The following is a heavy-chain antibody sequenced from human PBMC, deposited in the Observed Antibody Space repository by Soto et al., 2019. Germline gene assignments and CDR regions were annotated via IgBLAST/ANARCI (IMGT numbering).Heavy chain of an antibody. CDR3: ASRDIVVVPAAKYCYYGMDV. CDR1: GGTFSSYA. CDR2: IIPIFGTA. V-gene: IGHV1-69*13. D-gene: IGHD2-2*01. Sequence: VASVKVSCKASGGTFSSYAISWVRQAPGQGLEWMGGIIPIFGTANYAQKFQGRVTITADESTSTAYMELSSLRSEDTAVYYCASRDIVVVPAAKYCYYGMDVWGQGTTVTVSS. J-gene: IGHJ6*02.